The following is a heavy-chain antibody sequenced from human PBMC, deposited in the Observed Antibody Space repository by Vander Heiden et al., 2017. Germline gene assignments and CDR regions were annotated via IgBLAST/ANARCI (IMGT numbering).Heavy chain of an antibody. J-gene: IGHJ4*02. Sequence: LEWVAVISYAGSNKYYADSVKGRFTISRDNSKNTLYLQMNSLRAEDTAVYYCAKGSTSGLDYWGQGTLVTVSS. V-gene: IGHV3-30*18. CDR2: ISYAGSNK. CDR3: AKGSTSGLDY. D-gene: IGHD6-19*01.